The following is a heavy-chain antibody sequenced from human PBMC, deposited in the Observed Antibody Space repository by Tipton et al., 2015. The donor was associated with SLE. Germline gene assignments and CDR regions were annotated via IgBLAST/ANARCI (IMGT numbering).Heavy chain of an antibody. CDR3: AKGTAAGGFDY. Sequence: QLVQSGAEVKKPGESLTISCKASGYNFPNYWIGWVRQMPGKGLEWMGISHPGDSDTRYGPSFQGQVTISADKSITTAFLQWSRLKASDSAMYYCAKGTAAGGFDYWGQGTLVTVPS. V-gene: IGHV5-51*03. J-gene: IGHJ4*02. D-gene: IGHD6-13*01. CDR2: SHPGDSDT. CDR1: GYNFPNYW.